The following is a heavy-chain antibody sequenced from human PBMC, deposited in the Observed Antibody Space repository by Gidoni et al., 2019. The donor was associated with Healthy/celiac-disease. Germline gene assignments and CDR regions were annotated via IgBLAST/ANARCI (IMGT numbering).Heavy chain of an antibody. Sequence: QVQLVQSGAEVKKPGSSVTVSCKDSGGTFSSHAISWVRQAPGQGREWMGRIIPILGIANYAQKFQGRVTITADKSTSTAYMELSSLRSEDTAVYYCARDKVPAVGPPYYFDYWGQGTLVTVSS. CDR3: ARDKVPAVGPPYYFDY. CDR1: GGTFSSHA. J-gene: IGHJ4*02. CDR2: IIPILGIA. D-gene: IGHD2-2*01. V-gene: IGHV1-69*04.